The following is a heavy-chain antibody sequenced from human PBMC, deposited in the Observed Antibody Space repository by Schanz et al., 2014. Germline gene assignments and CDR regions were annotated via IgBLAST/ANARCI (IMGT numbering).Heavy chain of an antibody. D-gene: IGHD6-13*01. Sequence: QVQLVQSGAEVKKPGASVKVSCKASGYSFISHAIHWVRQAPGQGLEWMGWISPYNGNTNYAQKLQGRVTMTADTSTSTAYMDLRSLRSEDTAVYYCASSGAGYSSSWDFDYWGQGTLVTVSS. CDR1: GYSFISHA. J-gene: IGHJ4*02. V-gene: IGHV1-18*01. CDR2: ISPYNGNT. CDR3: ASSGAGYSSSWDFDY.